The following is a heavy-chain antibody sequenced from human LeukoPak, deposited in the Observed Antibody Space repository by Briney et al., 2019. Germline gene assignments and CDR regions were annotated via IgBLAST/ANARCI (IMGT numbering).Heavy chain of an antibody. J-gene: IGHJ6*03. CDR1: GFTFSSYW. CDR2: INSDGSST. CDR3: ARDSSGWYVSYYYYMDV. D-gene: IGHD6-19*01. V-gene: IGHV3-74*01. Sequence: GGSLRLSCAPSGFTFSSYWMHWVRQAPGKGLVWVSRINSDGSSTSYADSVKGRFTISRDNAKNTLYLQMNSLRAEDTAVYYCARDSSGWYVSYYYYMDVWGKGTTVTVSS.